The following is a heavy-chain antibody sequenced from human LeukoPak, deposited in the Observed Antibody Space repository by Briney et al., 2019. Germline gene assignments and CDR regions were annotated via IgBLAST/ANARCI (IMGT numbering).Heavy chain of an antibody. D-gene: IGHD5-12*01. J-gene: IGHJ6*03. Sequence: GGSLRLPCAASGFTFSSYAMSWVRQAPGKGLEWVSAISGSGGSTYYADSVKGRFTISRDNSKNTLYLQMNSLRAEDTAVYYCVRAFGGYDSQRFYYNMDVWGKGTTVTVSS. CDR1: GFTFSSYA. CDR2: ISGSGGST. CDR3: VRAFGGYDSQRFYYNMDV. V-gene: IGHV3-23*01.